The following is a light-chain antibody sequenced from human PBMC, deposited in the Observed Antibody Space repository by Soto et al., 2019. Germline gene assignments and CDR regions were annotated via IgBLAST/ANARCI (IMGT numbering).Light chain of an antibody. CDR3: QQYNNWPRAT. V-gene: IGKV3-15*01. Sequence: EIVMTQSAATLSVSPGERATRSCRASQSISSNLAWYQQKPGQAPRLLMFRTSSRATGFPARFSGSGSGTEFNLTISSLQSEDFGVYYCQQYNNWPRATFGGGTKVDIK. CDR1: QSISSN. CDR2: RTS. J-gene: IGKJ4*01.